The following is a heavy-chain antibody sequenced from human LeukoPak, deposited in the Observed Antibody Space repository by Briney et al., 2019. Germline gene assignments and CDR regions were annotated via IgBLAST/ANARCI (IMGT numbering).Heavy chain of an antibody. CDR1: GFTFDDYA. D-gene: IGHD6-6*01. CDR2: ISWNSGSI. Sequence: GGSLRLSCAASGFTFDDYAMHWVRQAPGKGLEWVSGISWNSGSIGYADSVKGRFTISRDNAKNSLYLQMNSLRAEDTAVYYCARDHHSSSSRLDYWGQGTLVTVSS. J-gene: IGHJ4*02. V-gene: IGHV3-9*01. CDR3: ARDHHSSSSRLDY.